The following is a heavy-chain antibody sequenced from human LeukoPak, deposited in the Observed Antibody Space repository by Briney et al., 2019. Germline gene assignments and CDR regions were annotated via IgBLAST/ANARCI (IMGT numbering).Heavy chain of an antibody. J-gene: IGHJ6*02. Sequence: GGSLRLSCAASGFTFSSYAMSWVRQAPGKGLEWVSAISGSGGSTYYADSVKGRFTISRDNSKNTLYLQMNSLRAEDTAVYYCAKVGSPFIVATTLRAHYYYYGMDVWGQGTTVTVSS. V-gene: IGHV3-23*01. CDR3: AKVGSPFIVATTLRAHYYYYGMDV. D-gene: IGHD5-12*01. CDR1: GFTFSSYA. CDR2: ISGSGGST.